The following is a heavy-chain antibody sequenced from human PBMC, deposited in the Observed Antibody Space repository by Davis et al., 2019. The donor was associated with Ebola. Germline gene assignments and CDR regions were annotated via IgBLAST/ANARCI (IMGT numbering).Heavy chain of an antibody. CDR3: FARSITIFGVGDY. Sequence: ESLKISCKGSGYRLPTHCLGRVRLRPGKGLEWVEIIYPGDSDTRYSPSFQGQVTISADKSIRIAYLQWSSLKASDTAMYYCFARSITIFGVGDYWGQGTLVTVSS. J-gene: IGHJ4*02. CDR2: IYPGDSDT. CDR1: GYRLPTHC. V-gene: IGHV5-51*01. D-gene: IGHD3-3*01.